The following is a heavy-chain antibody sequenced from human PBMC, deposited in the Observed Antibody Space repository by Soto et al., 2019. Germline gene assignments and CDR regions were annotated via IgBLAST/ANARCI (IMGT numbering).Heavy chain of an antibody. CDR1: GGSISSGDYY. V-gene: IGHV4-31*03. Sequence: PSETLSLTCTVSGGSISSGDYYWSWIRQHPGKGLEWIGYIYYSGSTYYNPSLKSRVTISVDTSKNQFSLKLSSVTAADTAVYYCARDSFWSGYADYYGMDVWGQGTTVTVSS. D-gene: IGHD3-3*01. CDR2: IYYSGST. J-gene: IGHJ6*02. CDR3: ARDSFWSGYADYYGMDV.